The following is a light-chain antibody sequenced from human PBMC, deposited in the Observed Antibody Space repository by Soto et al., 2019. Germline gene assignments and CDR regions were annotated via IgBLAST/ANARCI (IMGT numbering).Light chain of an antibody. Sequence: QSALTQPASVSGSPGQSITISCTGTSSDVGTYNYVSWYQQHPGKAPKLMIYEVSNRPSGVSNRFSGSKSGNTASLTISGLQAEDEADYYCSSYTSSSTLHVLFGGGTKLTV. J-gene: IGLJ2*01. CDR1: SSDVGTYNY. CDR3: SSYTSSSTLHVL. CDR2: EVS. V-gene: IGLV2-14*01.